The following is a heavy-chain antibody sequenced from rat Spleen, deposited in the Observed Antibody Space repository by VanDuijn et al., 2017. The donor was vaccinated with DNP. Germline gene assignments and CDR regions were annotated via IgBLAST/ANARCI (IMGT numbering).Heavy chain of an antibody. CDR1: GFTFSDYY. CDR2: ISDDGLTT. CDR3: ARLLNWEPHY. Sequence: EVQLVESDGGFVQPGRSQKLSCAASGFTFSDYYMAWVRQAPTKGLEWVATISDDGLTTYYRDSVKGRFTISSENAESTLYLQMDSLRSEDTATYYCARLLNWEPHYWGQGVMVTVSS. V-gene: IGHV5-29*01. D-gene: IGHD5-1*01. J-gene: IGHJ2*01.